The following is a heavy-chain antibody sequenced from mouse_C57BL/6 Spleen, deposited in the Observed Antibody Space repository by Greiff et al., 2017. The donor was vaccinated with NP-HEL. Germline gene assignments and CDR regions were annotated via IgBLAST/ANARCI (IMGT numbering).Heavy chain of an antibody. D-gene: IGHD1-1*01. CDR1: GFSFNTYA. J-gene: IGHJ3*01. V-gene: IGHV10-1*01. CDR2: IRSKSNNYAT. Sequence: EVQLVESGGGLVQPKGSLKLSCAASGFSFNTYAMNWVRQAPGKGLEWVARIRSKSNNYATYYADSVKDRFTISRDDSESMLYLQMNNLKTEDTAMYYCGRHGGTTVEGTFAYWGQGTLVTVSA. CDR3: GRHGGTTVEGTFAY.